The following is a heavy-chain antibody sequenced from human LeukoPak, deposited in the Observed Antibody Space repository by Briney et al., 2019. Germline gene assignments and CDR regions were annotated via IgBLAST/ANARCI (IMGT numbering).Heavy chain of an antibody. CDR2: ITSSSYI. V-gene: IGHV3-21*01. CDR3: ARDLVLYGDY. J-gene: IGHJ4*02. CDR1: GFTFSSYS. D-gene: IGHD4-17*01. Sequence: GGSLRLSCAASGFTFSSYSMNWVRQAPGKGLEWVSSITSSSYIYYADSVKGRFTISRDNAKNSLYLQMNGRRAEDTAVYYCARDLVLYGDYWGQGTLVTVSS.